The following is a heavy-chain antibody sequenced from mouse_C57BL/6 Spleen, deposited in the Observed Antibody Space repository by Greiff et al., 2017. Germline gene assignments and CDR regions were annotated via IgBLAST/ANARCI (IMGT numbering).Heavy chain of an antibody. CDR1: GYTFTSYN. V-gene: IGHV1-12*01. J-gene: IGHJ4*01. CDR2: IYPGNGDT. CDR3: AGGGVRRGDAMDY. Sequence: LQQSGAELVRPGASVKMSCKASGYTFTSYNMHWVKQTPRQGLEWIGAIYPGNGDTSYNQKFKGKATLTVDKSSSTAYMQRSSLTSEDSAVYVFAGGGVRRGDAMDYWGQGPSVTVSS. D-gene: IGHD2-14*01.